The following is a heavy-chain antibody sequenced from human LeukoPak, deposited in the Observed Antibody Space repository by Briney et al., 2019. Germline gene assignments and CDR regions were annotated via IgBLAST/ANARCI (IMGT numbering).Heavy chain of an antibody. J-gene: IGHJ5*02. CDR3: ARLGLEVGGPNWFDP. D-gene: IGHD1-1*01. CDR1: GFTFSSYG. Sequence: GGSLRLSCAASGFTFSSYGMHWVRQAPGKGLEWVAHIKRDGSQKYYLDSVKGRFTISRDNAKNSLYLQTNSLRVEDTAVYYCARLGLEVGGPNWFDPWGQGTLVTVSS. CDR2: IKRDGSQK. V-gene: IGHV3-7*01.